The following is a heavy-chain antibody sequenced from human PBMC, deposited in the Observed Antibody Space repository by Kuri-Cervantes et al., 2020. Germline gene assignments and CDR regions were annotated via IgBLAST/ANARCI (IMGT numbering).Heavy chain of an antibody. CDR3: TRLTGDYYDSDGQSYYFDP. CDR2: IFHSGDT. D-gene: IGHD3-22*01. J-gene: IGHJ4*02. V-gene: IGHV4-38-2*02. Sequence: ESLKISCTLSSYSIRSDYYWGWVRQPPGKGLEWIGSIFHSGDTYYNPSLESRVTISIDTSRNQFSLKLISVTAADTATYFCTRLTGDYYDSDGQSYYFDPWGQGTLVTVSS. CDR1: SYSIRSDYY.